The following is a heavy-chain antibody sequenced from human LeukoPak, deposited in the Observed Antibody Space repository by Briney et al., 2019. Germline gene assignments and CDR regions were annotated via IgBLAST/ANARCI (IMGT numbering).Heavy chain of an antibody. CDR1: GFTFSSYA. Sequence: GGSLRLSCAASGFTFSSYAMSWVRQAPGKGLEWVSAINGSGGSTYYADSVKGHFTISRDNFKNTLYLQMNSLRAEDTAVYYCAKPARYYDSSGYIPLGAFDIWGQGTMVTVSS. CDR3: AKPARYYDSSGYIPLGAFDI. CDR2: INGSGGST. V-gene: IGHV3-23*01. D-gene: IGHD3-22*01. J-gene: IGHJ3*02.